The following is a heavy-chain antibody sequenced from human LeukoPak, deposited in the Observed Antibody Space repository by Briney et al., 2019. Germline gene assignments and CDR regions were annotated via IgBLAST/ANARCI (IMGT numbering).Heavy chain of an antibody. J-gene: IGHJ1*01. CDR3: ARDLTYYYDSSGSWQYFQH. V-gene: IGHV1-18*01. CDR2: ISAYNGNA. Sequence: ASVKVSCKASGYTFTSYGISWVRQAPGQGLEWMGWISAYNGNANYAQKLQGRVTMTTDTSTSTAYMELRSLRPDDTAVYYCARDLTYYYDSSGSWQYFQHWGQGTLVTVSS. D-gene: IGHD3-22*01. CDR1: GYTFTSYG.